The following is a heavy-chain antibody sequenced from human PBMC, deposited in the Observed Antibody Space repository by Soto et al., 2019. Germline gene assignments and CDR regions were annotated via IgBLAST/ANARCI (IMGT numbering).Heavy chain of an antibody. J-gene: IGHJ4*02. CDR1: GFSLSTRGMS. Sequence: SGPTLLNPTQTLTLTCTFSGFSLSTRGMSVSWIRQPPGKALEWLARIDWDDDKYYSTSLETRLTVSKDTSRNQVVLTMTNVDPVDTATYYSARIQVMGAQGPFDYWGQGTLVTVSS. CDR3: ARIQVMGAQGPFDY. V-gene: IGHV2-70*11. CDR2: IDWDDDK. D-gene: IGHD1-26*01.